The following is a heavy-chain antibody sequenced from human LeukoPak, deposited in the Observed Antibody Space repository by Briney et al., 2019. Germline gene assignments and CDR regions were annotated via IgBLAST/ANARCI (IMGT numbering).Heavy chain of an antibody. D-gene: IGHD3-10*01. Sequence: GGSLRLSCAASGFTFRSYWMSWVRQAPGKGLEWVAVISYDGSNKYYADSVKGRFTISRDNSKNTLYLQMNSLRAEDTAVYYCARRRGYYGSGSYWDYYGMDVWGQGTTVTVSS. V-gene: IGHV3-30-3*01. CDR1: GFTFRSYW. CDR2: ISYDGSNK. CDR3: ARRRGYYGSGSYWDYYGMDV. J-gene: IGHJ6*02.